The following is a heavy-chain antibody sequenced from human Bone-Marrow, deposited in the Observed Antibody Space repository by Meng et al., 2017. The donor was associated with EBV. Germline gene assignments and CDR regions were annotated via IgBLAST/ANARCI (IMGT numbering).Heavy chain of an antibody. CDR1: GYNFSSYA. D-gene: IGHD3-22*01. V-gene: IGHV1-3*01. CDR2: SNVGNGDT. J-gene: IGHJ5*02. CDR3: ARDSSGDSRNFDP. Sequence: GLVAQYRGGGKQPGASLIVPCQGSGYNFSSYAIHLVRQSPGQRLEWMGSSNVGNGDTKYSQKLQGRVTITRDTSASTAYMELRSLRSEDTAVYYCARDSSGDSRNFDPWGQGTLVTVSS.